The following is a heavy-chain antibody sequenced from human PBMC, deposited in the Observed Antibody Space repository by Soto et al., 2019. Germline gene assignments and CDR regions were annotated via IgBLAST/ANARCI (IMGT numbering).Heavy chain of an antibody. V-gene: IGHV3-74*01. CDR1: GFTFSNYW. Sequence: EVQLVESGGGLVQPGGSLRLSCVASGFTFSNYWMYWVRQAPGEGLVWVSRINSDGSVSSYADSVKGRLTISRDNVKNTLYLQMDSLRAEDTAKYYCVKDWTGTRCPCMDVWGQGTSVTVSS. CDR2: INSDGSVS. CDR3: VKDWTGTRCPCMDV. J-gene: IGHJ6*02. D-gene: IGHD2-2*01.